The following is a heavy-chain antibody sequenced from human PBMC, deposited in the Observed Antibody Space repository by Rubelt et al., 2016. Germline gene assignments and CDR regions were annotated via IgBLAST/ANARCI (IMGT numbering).Heavy chain of an antibody. V-gene: IGHV4-59*01. D-gene: IGHD1-14*01. CDR2: VYYRGST. Sequence: QVQLQESGPGLVKPSETLSLTCTVSGGSISNDYWNWIRQPPGKGLEWIGYVYYRGSTNYNPSLKSRVTISVETSKNQVSLRLSSVTASDTAVYYCAASTARLTTDFDYWGQGTLVTVSS. J-gene: IGHJ4*02. CDR1: GGSISNDY. CDR3: AASTARLTTDFDY.